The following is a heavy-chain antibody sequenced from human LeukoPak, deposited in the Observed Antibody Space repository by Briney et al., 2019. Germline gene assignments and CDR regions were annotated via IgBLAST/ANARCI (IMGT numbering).Heavy chain of an antibody. CDR3: ARELPAAISYYMDV. V-gene: IGHV4-4*07. CDR2: IYTSGST. Sequence: PSETLSLTCTVSGGSISSYYWSWIRQPAGKGLEWIGRIYTSGSTNYNPSLKSRVTMSVDTSKNQFSLKLSSVTAADTAVYYRARELPAAISYYMDVWGKGTTVTVSS. CDR1: GGSISSYY. J-gene: IGHJ6*03. D-gene: IGHD2-2*02.